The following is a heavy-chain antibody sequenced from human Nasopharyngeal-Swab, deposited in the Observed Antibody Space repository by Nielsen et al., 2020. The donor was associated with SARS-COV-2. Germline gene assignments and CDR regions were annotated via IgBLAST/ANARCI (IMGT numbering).Heavy chain of an antibody. CDR1: AVTFTSSA. CDR3: AAAHYDYWSGYPFDQ. D-gene: IGHD3-3*01. J-gene: IGHJ4*02. Sequence: SVKVSCKASAVTFTSSAVQWVRQARPQRREWIGWSAVGGGNRNYAQKLQERVTITRDRSASTVYMELSSLRSEDTAVYYCAAAHYDYWSGYPFDQWGQGTLVTVSS. V-gene: IGHV1-58*01. CDR2: SAVGGGNR.